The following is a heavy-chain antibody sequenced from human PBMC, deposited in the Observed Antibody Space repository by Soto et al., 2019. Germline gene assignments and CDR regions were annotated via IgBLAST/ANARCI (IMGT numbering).Heavy chain of an antibody. D-gene: IGHD4-4*01. CDR1: GGSFSGYY. CDR2: INHSGST. Sequence: QVQLQQWGAGLLKPSETLSLTCAVYGGSFSGYYWSWIRQPPGKGLEWIGEINHSGSTNYNPSLKSRVTISVDPSKNQFSLKLSSVTAADTAVYYCARGGYSRYYYYGMDVWGQGTTVTVSS. J-gene: IGHJ6*02. CDR3: ARGGYSRYYYYGMDV. V-gene: IGHV4-34*01.